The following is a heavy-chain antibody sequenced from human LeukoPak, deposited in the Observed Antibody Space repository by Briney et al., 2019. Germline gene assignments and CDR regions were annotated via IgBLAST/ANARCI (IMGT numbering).Heavy chain of an antibody. CDR3: ASYEEMATSFDY. Sequence: ASVKVSCKASGGTFSSYAISWVRQAPGQGLEWMGGIIPIFGTANDAQKFQGRVTITADESTSTAYMELSSLRSEDTAVYYCASYEEMATSFDYWGQGTLVTVSS. CDR1: GGTFSSYA. D-gene: IGHD5-24*01. V-gene: IGHV1-69*13. CDR2: IIPIFGTA. J-gene: IGHJ4*02.